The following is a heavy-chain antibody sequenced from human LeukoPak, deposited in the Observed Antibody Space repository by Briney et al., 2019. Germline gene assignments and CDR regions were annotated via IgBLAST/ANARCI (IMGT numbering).Heavy chain of an antibody. CDR2: ISGSGVST. V-gene: IGHV3-23*01. J-gene: IGHJ3*02. CDR3: ASGVRYFDWLPSDAFDI. CDR1: GFRFSSYA. D-gene: IGHD3-9*01. Sequence: GGSLRLSCAASGFRFSSYAMSWVRQAPGKGLEWVSAISGSGVSTYYADSVKGRFTVSRDNSKNTLYLQMNSLRAEDTAVYYCASGVRYFDWLPSDAFDIWGQGTMVTVSS.